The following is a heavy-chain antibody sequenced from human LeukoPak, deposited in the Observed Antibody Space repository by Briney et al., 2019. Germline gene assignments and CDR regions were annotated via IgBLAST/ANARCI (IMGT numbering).Heavy chain of an antibody. J-gene: IGHJ5*02. CDR3: ASGYSYGLYWFDP. CDR2: INTNTGNP. Sequence: ASVKVSCKVSGYTLTELSMHWVRQAPGQGLEWMGWINTNTGNPTYAQGFTGRFVFPLDTSVSTAYLQISSLKAEDTAVYYYASGYSYGLYWFDPWGQGTLVTVSS. D-gene: IGHD5-18*01. CDR1: GYTLTELS. V-gene: IGHV7-4-1*02.